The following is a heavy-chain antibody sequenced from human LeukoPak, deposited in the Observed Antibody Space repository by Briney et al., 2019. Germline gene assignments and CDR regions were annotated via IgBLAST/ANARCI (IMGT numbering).Heavy chain of an antibody. CDR2: ISGSGAST. CDR3: ARDGEYGDYGSDY. V-gene: IGHV3-23*01. J-gene: IGHJ4*02. Sequence: GGSLRLSCAASGFTFSSYAMSWVRQAPGKGLEWVSGISGSGASTYYADSVKGRFTISRDNAKNSLYLQMNSLRAEDTAVYYCARDGEYGDYGSDYWGQGTLVTVSS. CDR1: GFTFSSYA. D-gene: IGHD4-17*01.